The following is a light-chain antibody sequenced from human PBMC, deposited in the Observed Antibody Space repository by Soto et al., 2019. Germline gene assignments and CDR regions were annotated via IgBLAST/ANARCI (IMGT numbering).Light chain of an antibody. Sequence: QSVLTQPASVSGSPGQSITISCTGTSSDVGNYNLVSWYQQYPGKAPKLMIYEGGKRPSGVSNRFSGSKSGNTASLTISRLEAEEAAYYCCCSIALSSTLIFGGGTKLTVL. CDR3: CSIALSSTLI. CDR2: EGG. J-gene: IGLJ2*01. V-gene: IGLV2-23*01. CDR1: SSDVGNYNL.